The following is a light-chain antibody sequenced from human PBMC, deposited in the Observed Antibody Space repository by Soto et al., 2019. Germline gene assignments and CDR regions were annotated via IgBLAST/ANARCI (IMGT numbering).Light chain of an antibody. J-gene: IGLJ1*01. V-gene: IGLV2-14*03. Sequence: QSALTQPASVSGSPGQSTTISCSGTNSDIGAYDYVSWYQQHPGKPPKLIIYNVNNRPSGVSFRFSGSKSANTASLTISGLQTEDEADYYCLSHTTRRIYVFGPGTKVTVL. CDR2: NVN. CDR3: LSHTTRRIYV. CDR1: NSDIGAYDY.